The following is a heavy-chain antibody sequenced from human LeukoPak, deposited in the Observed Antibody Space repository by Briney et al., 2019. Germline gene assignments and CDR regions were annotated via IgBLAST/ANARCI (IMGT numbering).Heavy chain of an antibody. CDR3: AREGMYYYDSGGSYDVAFDI. Sequence: PGGSLRLSCAASGFTFSSYGMHWVRQAPGKGLEWVAVIWYDGSNKYYADSVKGRFTISRDNSKNTLYLQMNSLRAEDTAVYYCAREGMYYYDSGGSYDVAFDIWGQGTMVTVSS. D-gene: IGHD3-22*01. J-gene: IGHJ3*02. V-gene: IGHV3-33*01. CDR1: GFTFSSYG. CDR2: IWYDGSNK.